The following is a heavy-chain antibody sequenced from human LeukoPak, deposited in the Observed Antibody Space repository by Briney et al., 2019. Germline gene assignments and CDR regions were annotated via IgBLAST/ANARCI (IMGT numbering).Heavy chain of an antibody. V-gene: IGHV7-4-1*02. CDR3: ARRGGDYYYYYMDV. Sequence: GASVKVSCKASGYTFTDYYMHWVRQAPGQGLEWMGWINTNTGNPTYAQGFTGRFVFSLDTSVSTAYLQISSLKAEDTAVYYCARRGGDYYYYYMDVWGKGTTVTVSS. CDR1: GYTFTDYY. D-gene: IGHD3-16*01. J-gene: IGHJ6*03. CDR2: INTNTGNP.